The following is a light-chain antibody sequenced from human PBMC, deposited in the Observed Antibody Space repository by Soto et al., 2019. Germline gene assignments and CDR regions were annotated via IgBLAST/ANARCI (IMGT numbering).Light chain of an antibody. J-gene: IGKJ2*01. Sequence: DIQMTQSPSSLSASVGDRVTITCRASQSVGSLLNWFQQRPGIAPKLLIYAASTLQSGAPSRFSGSGAGTDFTLIISSLQPEDFATYYCQQSYSLPYTVGQGTKLEI. CDR3: QQSYSLPYT. CDR1: QSVGSL. CDR2: AAS. V-gene: IGKV1-39*01.